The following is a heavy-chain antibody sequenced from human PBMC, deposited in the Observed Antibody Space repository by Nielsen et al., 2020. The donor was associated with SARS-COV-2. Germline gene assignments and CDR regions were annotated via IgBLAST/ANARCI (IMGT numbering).Heavy chain of an antibody. Sequence: VRQMPGKGLEWMGIIFPDDSDTRYSPSFQGQVTISVDKSISTAYLQWSSLKASDTAMYYCVRRGYCSGGSCFSAAFDYWGQGTLVTVSS. CDR3: VRRGYCSGGSCFSAAFDY. J-gene: IGHJ4*02. D-gene: IGHD2-15*01. V-gene: IGHV5-51*01. CDR2: IFPDDSDT.